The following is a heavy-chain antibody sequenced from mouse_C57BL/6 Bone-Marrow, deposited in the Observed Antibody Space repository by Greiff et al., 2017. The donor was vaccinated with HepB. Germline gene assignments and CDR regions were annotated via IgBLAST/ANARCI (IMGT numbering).Heavy chain of an antibody. CDR1: GFTFSSYA. D-gene: IGHD2-10*02. J-gene: IGHJ4*01. CDR2: ISDGGSYT. CDR3: ARGLYGNYVAMDY. Sequence: EVKLVESGGGLVKPGGSLKLSCAASGFTFSSYAMSWVRQTPEKRLEWVATISDGGSYTYYPDNVKGRFTISRDNAKNNLYLQMSHLKSEDTAMYYCARGLYGNYVAMDYWGQGTSVTVSS. V-gene: IGHV5-4*03.